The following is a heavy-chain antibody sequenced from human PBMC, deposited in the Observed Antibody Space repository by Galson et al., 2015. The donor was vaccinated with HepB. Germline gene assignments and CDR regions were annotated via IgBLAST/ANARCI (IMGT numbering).Heavy chain of an antibody. CDR2: IKSKTDGGTT. J-gene: IGHJ6*02. Sequence: SLRLSCAASGFTFSNAWMSWVRQAPGKGLEWVGRIKSKTDGGTTDYAAPVKARFTISRDDSKNTLYLQMNSLKTKDTAVYYCTTDASSAYYYGYYYGMDVWGQGTTVTVSS. CDR3: TTDASSAYYYGYYYGMDV. CDR1: GFTFSNAW. V-gene: IGHV3-15*01. D-gene: IGHD3-22*01.